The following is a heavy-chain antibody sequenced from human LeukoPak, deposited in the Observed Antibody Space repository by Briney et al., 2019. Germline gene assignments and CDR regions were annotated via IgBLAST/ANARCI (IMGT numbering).Heavy chain of an antibody. J-gene: IGHJ3*02. Sequence: GGSLRLSCAASGFTFSNYGMTWVRQAPGKGLEWVSSISGSAATISYADSVKGRFTISRDNSKNTLSLQMNSLRAEDTAVYYCARDEYNWNVDAFDIWGQGTVVTVSS. CDR1: GFTFSNYG. CDR2: ISGSAATI. CDR3: ARDEYNWNVDAFDI. V-gene: IGHV3-23*01. D-gene: IGHD1-20*01.